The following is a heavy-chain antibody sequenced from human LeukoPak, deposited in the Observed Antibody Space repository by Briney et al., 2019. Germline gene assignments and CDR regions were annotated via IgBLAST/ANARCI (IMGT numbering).Heavy chain of an antibody. D-gene: IGHD6-19*01. J-gene: IGHJ4*02. CDR1: GFTFSSYA. CDR3: AKQRGQWLVIDY. V-gene: IGHV3-23*01. CDR2: ISGSGVST. Sequence: PGGSLRLSCAASGFTFSSYAMSGVRQAPGKGLEWVSAISGSGVSTYYADPVKGRFTISRDNSKNTLYLQMNSLRAEDTAVYYCAKQRGQWLVIDYWGQGTLVTVSS.